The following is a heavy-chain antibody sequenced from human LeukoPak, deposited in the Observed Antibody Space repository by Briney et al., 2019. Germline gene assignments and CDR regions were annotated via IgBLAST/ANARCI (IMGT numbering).Heavy chain of an antibody. V-gene: IGHV4-39*07. CDR3: ARSRFLEWPPSDY. J-gene: IGHJ4*02. CDR1: GGSISSSSYY. CDR2: MYYSGST. Sequence: SETLSLTCTVSGGSISSSSYYWGWIRQPPGKGLEWIGSMYYSGSTYYNPSLKSRVTISVDTSKNQFSLKLSSVTAADTAVYYRARSRFLEWPPSDYWGQGTLVTVSS. D-gene: IGHD3-3*01.